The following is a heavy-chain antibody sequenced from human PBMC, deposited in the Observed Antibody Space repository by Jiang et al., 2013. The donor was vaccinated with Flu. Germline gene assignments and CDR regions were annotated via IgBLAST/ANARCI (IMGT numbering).Heavy chain of an antibody. Sequence: VQLVESGAEVKKPGASVKASCKASGYTFTSYGISWVRQAPGQGLEWMGWISAYNGNTNYAQKLQGRVTMTTDTSTSTAYMELRSLRSDDTAVYYCARSQYGSSWYGWFDPWGQGTLVTVSS. CDR2: ISAYNGNT. CDR3: ARSQYGSSWYGWFDP. J-gene: IGHJ5*02. CDR1: GYTFTSYG. V-gene: IGHV1-18*01. D-gene: IGHD6-13*01.